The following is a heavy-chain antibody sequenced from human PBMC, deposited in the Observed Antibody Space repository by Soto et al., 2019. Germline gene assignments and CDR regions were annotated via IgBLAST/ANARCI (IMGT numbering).Heavy chain of an antibody. D-gene: IGHD6-13*01. CDR2: INHSGST. CDR3: ARVGYSSSWYRRGAFDI. V-gene: IGHV4-34*01. J-gene: IGHJ3*02. CDR1: GGSFSGYY. Sequence: SETLSLTCAVYGGSFSGYYWSWIRQPPRKGLGWIGEINHSGSTNYNPSLKSRVTISVDTSKNQFSLKLTSVTAADTAVYYCARVGYSSSWYRRGAFDIWGQRTMVTAS.